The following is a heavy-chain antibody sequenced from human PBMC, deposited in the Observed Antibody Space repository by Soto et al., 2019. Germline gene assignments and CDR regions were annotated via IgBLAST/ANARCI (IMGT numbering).Heavy chain of an antibody. CDR1: GGTFSSYT. D-gene: IGHD5-18*01. J-gene: IGHJ6*02. CDR3: ARGGYSYVSGYYYYGMDV. V-gene: IGHV1-69*02. Sequence: SVKVSCKASGGTFSSYTISWVRQAPGQGLEWMGRIIPILGIANYAQKFQGRVTITADKSTSTAYMELSSLRSEDTAVYYCARGGYSYVSGYYYYGMDVWGQGTTVTVSS. CDR2: IIPILGIA.